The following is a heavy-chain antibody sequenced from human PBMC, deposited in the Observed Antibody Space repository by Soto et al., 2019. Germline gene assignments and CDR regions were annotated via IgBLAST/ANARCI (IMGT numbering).Heavy chain of an antibody. J-gene: IGHJ4*02. D-gene: IGHD3-22*01. CDR1: RYSFTSYW. CDR3: ATYDSSGYFDY. V-gene: IGHV5-51*01. CDR2: IYPGDSDT. Sequence: XDSMMISCKGSRYSFTSYWIGWVRQMPGKGLEWMGIIYPGDSDTRYSPSFQGQVTISADKSISTAYLQWSSLKASDTAMYYCATYDSSGYFDYWGQGTLVTVSS.